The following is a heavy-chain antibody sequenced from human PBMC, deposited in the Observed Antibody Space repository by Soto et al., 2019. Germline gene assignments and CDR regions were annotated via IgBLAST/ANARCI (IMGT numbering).Heavy chain of an antibody. V-gene: IGHV3-33*01. Sequence: PGGSLRLSCAASGFTFSSYGMHWVRQAPGKGLEWVAVIWYDGSNKYYADSVKGRFTISRDNSKNTLYLQMNSLRAEDTAVYYCARESHGYGGFDYWGQGTLVTVSS. CDR3: ARESHGYGGFDY. J-gene: IGHJ4*02. D-gene: IGHD5-12*01. CDR1: GFTFSSYG. CDR2: IWYDGSNK.